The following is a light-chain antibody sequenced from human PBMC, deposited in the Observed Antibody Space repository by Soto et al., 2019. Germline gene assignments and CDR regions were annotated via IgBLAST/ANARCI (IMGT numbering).Light chain of an antibody. CDR1: KLENKF. Sequence: SYELTQPPSVSVSPGQTASIPCSGNKLENKFVSWYQQRPGQSPVLVIYRDTERPSGIPERFSASNSGSTATLTISGTQAVDEADYYCQAWDRNPGVVFGGGTKLTVL. J-gene: IGLJ2*01. V-gene: IGLV3-1*01. CDR2: RDT. CDR3: QAWDRNPGVV.